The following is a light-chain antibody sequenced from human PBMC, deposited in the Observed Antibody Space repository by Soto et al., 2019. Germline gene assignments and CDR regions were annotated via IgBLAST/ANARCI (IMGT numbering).Light chain of an antibody. CDR3: HQYGTSVGT. CDR2: AAS. Sequence: EIVLTQSPGTLSLSPGERATLSCRSSQSIITNYLAWYRQKPGQAPRLLIYAASSRATGIPDRFSGSGSGTDCTLTISRLEPEDVAVYYCHQYGTSVGTFGQGTKVDIK. CDR1: QSIITNY. J-gene: IGKJ1*01. V-gene: IGKV3-20*01.